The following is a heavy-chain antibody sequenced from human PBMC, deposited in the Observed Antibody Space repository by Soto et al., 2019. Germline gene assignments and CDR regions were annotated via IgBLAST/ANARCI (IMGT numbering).Heavy chain of an antibody. CDR2: MNPNSGNT. Sequence: ASVKVSCKASGYTFTSYDINWVRQATGQGLEWMGWMNPNSGNTGYAQKFQGRVTMTRNTSISTAYMELSSLRSEDTAVYYCARIIFGVVDYYYYMDVWGKGTTVTVSS. CDR1: GYTFTSYD. D-gene: IGHD3-3*01. J-gene: IGHJ6*03. V-gene: IGHV1-8*01. CDR3: ARIIFGVVDYYYYMDV.